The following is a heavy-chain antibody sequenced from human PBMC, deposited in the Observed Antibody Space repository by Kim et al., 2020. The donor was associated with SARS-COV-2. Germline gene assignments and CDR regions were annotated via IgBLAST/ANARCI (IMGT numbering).Heavy chain of an antibody. J-gene: IGHJ4*02. V-gene: IGHV3-30*04. Sequence: GGSLRLSCAASGFTFSSYAMHWVRQAPGKGLEWVAVISYDGSNKYYADSVKGRFTISRDNSKNTLYLQMNSLRAEDTAVYYCARGRYYDSSGPDFGYWGQGTLVTVSS. CDR3: ARGRYYDSSGPDFGY. CDR1: GFTFSSYA. D-gene: IGHD3-22*01. CDR2: ISYDGSNK.